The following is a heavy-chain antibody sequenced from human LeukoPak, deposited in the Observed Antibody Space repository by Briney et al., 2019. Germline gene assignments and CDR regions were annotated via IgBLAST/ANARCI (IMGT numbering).Heavy chain of an antibody. CDR2: IYPGDSDT. D-gene: IGHD3-16*01. CDR1: GYSFSTYW. CDR3: ATLLGGVFDP. J-gene: IGHJ5*02. Sequence: GESLKISCKGSGYSFSTYWIGWVRQMPGKGLEWMGIIYPGDSDTRYNPSFQGQVTISAAKSISTAYLQWSSLKAPDTAMYYCATLLGGVFDPWGQGTLVTVSS. V-gene: IGHV5-51*01.